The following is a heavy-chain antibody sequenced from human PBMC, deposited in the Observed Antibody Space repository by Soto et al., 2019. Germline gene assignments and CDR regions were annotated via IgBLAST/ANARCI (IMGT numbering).Heavy chain of an antibody. Sequence: TSETLSLTCTVSGGSISSYYWSWIRQPPGKGLEWIGYIYYSGSTNYNPSLKSRVTISVDTSKNQFSLKLSSVTAADTAVYYCAGGNSGYFYYFDYWGQGTLVTVSS. D-gene: IGHD3-22*01. CDR1: GGSISSYY. V-gene: IGHV4-59*01. CDR3: AGGNSGYFYYFDY. CDR2: IYYSGST. J-gene: IGHJ4*02.